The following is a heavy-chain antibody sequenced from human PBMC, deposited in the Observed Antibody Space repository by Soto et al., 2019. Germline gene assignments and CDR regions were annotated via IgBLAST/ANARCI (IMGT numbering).Heavy chain of an antibody. Sequence: QVQLVESGGGVVQPGRSLRLSCAASGFAFSNYAIHWVRQAPGKGLEWVAFISYDGSNKYYTDSVKGRFTISRDNSKNTLFLQMNSLRAEDTAVYYCAKGPWYFDISAYWFDYWGQGTLVTVSS. V-gene: IGHV3-30*18. D-gene: IGHD3-22*01. CDR1: GFAFSNYA. J-gene: IGHJ4*02. CDR3: AKGPWYFDISAYWFDY. CDR2: ISYDGSNK.